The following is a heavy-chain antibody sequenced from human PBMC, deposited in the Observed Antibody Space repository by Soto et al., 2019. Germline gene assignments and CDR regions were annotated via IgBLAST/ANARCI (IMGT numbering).Heavy chain of an antibody. Sequence: GGSLRLSCAGTGLTFSNYEMNWVRQAPGKGLEWVSYINCTGTTIYYAASVKGRLTISRDNAKNSLYLQMSILRAEDTACYYCATKVYATTYFGYWGQGALVTVSS. CDR2: INCTGTTI. V-gene: IGHV3-48*03. CDR1: GLTFSNYE. J-gene: IGHJ4*02. D-gene: IGHD1-7*01. CDR3: ATKVYATTYFGY.